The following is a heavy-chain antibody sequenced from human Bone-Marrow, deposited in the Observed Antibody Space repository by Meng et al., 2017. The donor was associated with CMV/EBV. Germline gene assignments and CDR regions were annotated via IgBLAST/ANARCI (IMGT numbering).Heavy chain of an antibody. CDR1: DASISSYY. V-gene: IGHV4-59*01. J-gene: IGHJ4*02. CDR2: IYYSGGT. Sequence: LRLSCTVSDASISSYYWSWIRQPPGEGLEWIGHIYYSGGTNYNPSLKSRVTISIDTSKNQFSLKLNSVTAADTAVYYCARDLDLGFWGQGTLVTVSS. CDR3: ARDLDLGF. D-gene: IGHD3-16*01.